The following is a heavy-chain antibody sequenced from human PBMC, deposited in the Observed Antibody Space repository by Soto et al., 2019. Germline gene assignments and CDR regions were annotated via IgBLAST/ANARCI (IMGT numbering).Heavy chain of an antibody. CDR3: ARSSGTYSDFDY. CDR2: INPNSGGT. J-gene: IGHJ4*01. V-gene: IGHV1-2*02. D-gene: IGHD1-26*01. CDR1: GDSFGAYS. Sequence: ASVMVFCKAAGDSFGAYSEHWVRQAPGLGLEWMGWINPNSGGTNYAQRFQGRVAMTTDTSTNTAYMELNSLKSDDTALYFYARSSGTYSDFDYWAKEPRSPSPQ.